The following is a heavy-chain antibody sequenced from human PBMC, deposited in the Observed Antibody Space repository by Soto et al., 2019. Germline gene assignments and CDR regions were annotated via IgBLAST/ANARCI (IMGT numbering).Heavy chain of an antibody. Sequence: QVQLVQSGAEVKKPGSSVKVSCKASGGTFSSYTISWVRQAPGQGLEWMGRIIPILGIANYAQKFQGRVTITADKATSTAYMELSSLRSEDTAVYYCARDRGKAMSYFQHWGQGTLVTVSS. CDR3: ARDRGKAMSYFQH. D-gene: IGHD3-10*01. V-gene: IGHV1-69*08. CDR1: GGTFSSYT. CDR2: IIPILGIA. J-gene: IGHJ1*01.